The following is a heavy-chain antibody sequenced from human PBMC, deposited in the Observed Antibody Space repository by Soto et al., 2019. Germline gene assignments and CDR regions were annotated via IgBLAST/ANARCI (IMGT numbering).Heavy chain of an antibody. CDR2: ISYDGSNK. CDR1: GFTFSSFP. Sequence: PGGSLRLSCAASGFTFSSFPMHWVRQAPGKRLERVALISYDGSNKYYTDSVKGRFTISRDNSKNTLYLQMNSLRAEDTALYYCAREGGVSGWYWGVDYWGQGTPVTVSS. J-gene: IGHJ4*02. D-gene: IGHD6-19*01. V-gene: IGHV3-30-3*01. CDR3: AREGGVSGWYWGVDY.